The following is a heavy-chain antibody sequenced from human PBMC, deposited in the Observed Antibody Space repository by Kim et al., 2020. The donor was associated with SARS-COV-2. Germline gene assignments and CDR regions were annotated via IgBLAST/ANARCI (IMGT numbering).Heavy chain of an antibody. Sequence: GGSLRLSCAARGFSISSYGLHWVRQAPGKGLEWVALISSSGTNKNYIDSVEGRFTISRDNFENTMSLQMTNLRPEDTGVYYCAGYWNDYAASDIWGQGTVVTVSS. D-gene: IGHD1-1*01. V-gene: IGHV3-30*03. CDR1: GFSISSYG. J-gene: IGHJ3*02. CDR3: AGYWNDYAASDI. CDR2: ISSSGTNK.